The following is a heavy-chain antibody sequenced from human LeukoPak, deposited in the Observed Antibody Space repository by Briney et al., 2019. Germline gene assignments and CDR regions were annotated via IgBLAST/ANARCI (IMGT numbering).Heavy chain of an antibody. J-gene: IGHJ4*02. CDR1: GFTFSNYG. CDR3: AKDLAFYHY. Sequence: GGSLRLSCAASGFTFSNYGLSWARQAPGKGLEWVSGISDSGGRTNYVDSVKGRFTISRDNSKNTLYLQMNSLRGEDTAVYYCAKDLAFYHYWGQGTLVTVSS. D-gene: IGHD3-16*02. CDR2: ISDSGGRT. V-gene: IGHV3-23*01.